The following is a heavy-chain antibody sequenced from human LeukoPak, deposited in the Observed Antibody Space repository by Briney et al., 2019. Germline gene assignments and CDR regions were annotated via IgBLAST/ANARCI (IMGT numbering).Heavy chain of an antibody. CDR2: ISSSSSYI. Sequence: GSLRLSCAASGFTFSSYSMNWVRQAPGKGLEWVSSISSSSSYIYYADSVKGRFTISRDNAKNSLYLQMNTLRAEDTAVYYCARDLAGPPQEAFDIWGQGTMVTVSS. V-gene: IGHV3-21*01. CDR3: ARDLAGPPQEAFDI. J-gene: IGHJ3*02. CDR1: GFTFSSYS.